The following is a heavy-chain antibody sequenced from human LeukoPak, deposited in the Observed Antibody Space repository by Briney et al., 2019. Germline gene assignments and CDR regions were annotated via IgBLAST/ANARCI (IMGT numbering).Heavy chain of an antibody. Sequence: SETLSLTCTFSGGSISSYYWGWIRQPQGKGLEGIGYIYYSGSTNYNPSLKSRVTISVDTSKNQFSLKLSSVTAADTAVYYCARELTGWFDPWGQGTLVTVSS. J-gene: IGHJ5*02. CDR2: IYYSGST. D-gene: IGHD3-9*01. V-gene: IGHV4-59*01. CDR3: ARELTGWFDP. CDR1: GGSISSYY.